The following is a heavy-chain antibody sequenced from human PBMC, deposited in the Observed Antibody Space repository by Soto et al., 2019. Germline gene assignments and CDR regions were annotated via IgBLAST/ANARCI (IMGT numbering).Heavy chain of an antibody. CDR1: GYTFTGYY. J-gene: IGHJ6*02. CDR2: INPNSGGT. Sequence: ASVKVSCKASGYTFTGYYMHWVRQAPGQGLEWMGWINPNSGGTNYARKFQGWVTMTRDTSISTAYMELSRLRSDDTAVYYCARDLGYCSGGSCYYGMDVWGQGTTVTVSS. V-gene: IGHV1-2*04. CDR3: ARDLGYCSGGSCYYGMDV. D-gene: IGHD2-15*01.